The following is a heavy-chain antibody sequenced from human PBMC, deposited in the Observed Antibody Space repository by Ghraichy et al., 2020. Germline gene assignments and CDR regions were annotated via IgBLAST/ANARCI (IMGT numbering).Heavy chain of an antibody. CDR3: ASGGLAAAGGP. D-gene: IGHD6-13*01. J-gene: IGHJ4*02. CDR2: INHSGST. V-gene: IGHV4-34*01. Sequence: SETLSLTCAVYGGSFSGYYWSWIRQPPGKGLEWIGEINHSGSTNYNPSLKSRVTISVDTSKNQFSLKLSSVTAADTAVYYCASGGLAAAGGPWGQGTLVTVSS. CDR1: GGSFSGYY.